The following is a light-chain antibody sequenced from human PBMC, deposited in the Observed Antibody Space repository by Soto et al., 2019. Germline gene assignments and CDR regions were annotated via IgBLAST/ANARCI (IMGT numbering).Light chain of an antibody. Sequence: DSQMTQSPHSLAASVGERVTISCQASQDLTNFLNWYQQKPGEAPKLLIYDTTTLEEGVPSRFSGGGSGTDFTFTINGLQPEDAAIYSCQQYVNLPYTFGQGTKREIK. J-gene: IGKJ2*01. CDR3: QQYVNLPYT. V-gene: IGKV1-33*01. CDR2: DTT. CDR1: QDLTNF.